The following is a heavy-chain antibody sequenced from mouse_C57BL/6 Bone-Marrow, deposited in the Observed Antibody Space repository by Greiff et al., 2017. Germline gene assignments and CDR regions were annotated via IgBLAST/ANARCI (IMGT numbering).Heavy chain of an antibody. CDR3: TTGLIHVYYFDY. J-gene: IGHJ2*01. Sequence: EVMLVESGAELVRPGASVKLSCTASGFNIKDDYMHWVKQRPEQGLEWIGWIDPENGDTEYASKFQGKATITADTSSNTAYLQLSSLTSEDTAVYYCTTGLIHVYYFDYWGQGTTLTVSS. CDR2: IDPENGDT. V-gene: IGHV14-4*01. D-gene: IGHD2-3*01. CDR1: GFNIKDDY.